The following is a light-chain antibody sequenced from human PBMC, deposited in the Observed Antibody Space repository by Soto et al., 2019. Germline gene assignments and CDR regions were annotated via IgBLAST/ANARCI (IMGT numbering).Light chain of an antibody. Sequence: DIQMTQSPSYLSASVGDRVTITCRASQSISSWLAWYQQKPGKAPNLLIYKASTLESGVPSRFSGSGSGTEFTLTISSVQPDDFATYYCQQYKSYPLTFGGGTKVDI. CDR3: QQYKSYPLT. CDR2: KAS. CDR1: QSISSW. J-gene: IGKJ4*01. V-gene: IGKV1-5*03.